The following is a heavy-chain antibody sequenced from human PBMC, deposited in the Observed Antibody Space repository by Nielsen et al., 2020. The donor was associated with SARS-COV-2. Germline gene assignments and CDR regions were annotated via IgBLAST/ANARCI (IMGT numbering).Heavy chain of an antibody. J-gene: IGHJ4*02. CDR3: ATDSPFGVVIYALAH. Sequence: ASVKVSCKVPADTLTQLSMHWVRQAPGKGLEWMGEFDPKDGQTTYAQKFQGRVTMTEDTSIDTAYLDLSSLRSDDTAVYYCATDSPFGVVIYALAHWGQGTMVTVSS. CDR1: ADTLTQLS. V-gene: IGHV1-24*01. CDR2: FDPKDGQT. D-gene: IGHD3-3*01.